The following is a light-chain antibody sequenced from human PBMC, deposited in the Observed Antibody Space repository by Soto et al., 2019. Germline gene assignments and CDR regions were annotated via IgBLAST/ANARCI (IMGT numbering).Light chain of an antibody. J-gene: IGLJ2*01. V-gene: IGLV9-49*01. CDR1: SGYNNYK. Sequence: QAVVTQPPSASASLGASVTLTCTLSSGYNNYKVDWYQQRPGKGPRFVMRVGTGGIVESKGDGIPDRFSVLVSGLNRYLTITNIQEEDEGDYHCGADHGSGSNFVVVFGGGTKLTVL. CDR3: GADHGSGSNFVVV. CDR2: VGTGGIVE.